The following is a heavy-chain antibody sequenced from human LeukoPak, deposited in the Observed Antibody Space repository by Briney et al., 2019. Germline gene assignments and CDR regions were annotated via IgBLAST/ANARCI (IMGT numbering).Heavy chain of an antibody. D-gene: IGHD3-9*01. J-gene: IGHJ4*02. Sequence: GGSLRLSCAASGFTFSSYWMHWVRQAPGKGLVWVSRINTDGSTTNYADSVKGRFTISGDNARQTLYLQMNSLRAEDTAVYYCARYYYDILTGYYTFDYWGQGTLVTVSS. CDR3: ARYYYDILTGYYTFDY. V-gene: IGHV3-74*01. CDR1: GFTFSSYW. CDR2: INTDGSTT.